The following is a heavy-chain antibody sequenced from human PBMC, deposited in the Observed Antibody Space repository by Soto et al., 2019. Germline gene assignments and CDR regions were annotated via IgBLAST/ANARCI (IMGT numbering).Heavy chain of an antibody. J-gene: IGHJ3*02. V-gene: IGHV1-8*01. Sequence: GASVTVSCKDSGYTFTSYDSNWVRQATGQGLEWMGWMNPNSGNTGYAQKFQGRVTMTRNTSISTAYMELSSLRSEDTAVYYCARGQQWLDDAFDIWGQGTMVTVSS. CDR3: ARGQQWLDDAFDI. CDR1: GYTFTSYD. D-gene: IGHD6-19*01. CDR2: MNPNSGNT.